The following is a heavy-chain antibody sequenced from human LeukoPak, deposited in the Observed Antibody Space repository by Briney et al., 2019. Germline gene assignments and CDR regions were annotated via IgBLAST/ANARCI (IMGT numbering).Heavy chain of an antibody. V-gene: IGHV3-21*06. Sequence: IPGGSLRLSCVSSGFSFSNYAMSWVRQAPGKGLEWVSSIGSNGYTFYTGSVKGRFAISRDNAKSSLYLQMNSLRAEDTAVYYCARGAVAGYFDYWGQGTLVTVSS. CDR2: IGSNGYT. CDR1: GFSFSNYA. J-gene: IGHJ4*02. CDR3: ARGAVAGYFDY. D-gene: IGHD6-19*01.